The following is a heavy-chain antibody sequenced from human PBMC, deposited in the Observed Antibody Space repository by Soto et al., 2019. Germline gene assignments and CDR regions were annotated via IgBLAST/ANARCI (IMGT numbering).Heavy chain of an antibody. CDR2: IIPIFGTA. D-gene: IGHD3-22*01. CDR3: ARAPRDYYDSSGYRTPFDY. CDR1: GGTFSSYA. Sequence: ASVKVSCKASGGTFSSYAISWVRQAPGQGLEWMGGIIPIFGTANYAQKFQGRVTITADESTSTAYMELSSLRSEDTAVYYCARAPRDYYDSSGYRTPFDYWGQGTLVTVTS. J-gene: IGHJ4*02. V-gene: IGHV1-69*13.